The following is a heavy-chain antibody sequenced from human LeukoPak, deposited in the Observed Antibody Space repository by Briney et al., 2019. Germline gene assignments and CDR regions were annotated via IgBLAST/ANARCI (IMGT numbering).Heavy chain of an antibody. CDR1: GGSISSSSYY. CDR3: ASSSGYSSGWYLTPNPYYFDY. CDR2: IYYSGST. V-gene: IGHV4-39*01. D-gene: IGHD6-19*01. J-gene: IGHJ4*02. Sequence: PSETLSLTCTVSGGSISSSSYYWGWIRQPPGKGLEWIGSIYYSGSTYYNPSLKSRVTISVDTSKNQFSLKLSSVIAADTAVYYCASSSGYSSGWYLTPNPYYFDYWGQGTLVTVSS.